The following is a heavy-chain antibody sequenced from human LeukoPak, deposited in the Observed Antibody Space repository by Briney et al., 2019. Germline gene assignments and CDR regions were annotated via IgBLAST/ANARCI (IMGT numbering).Heavy chain of an antibody. CDR3: ARDLGDFLRPYYFDY. CDR1: GFTFSSYS. CDR2: ISSSSSTI. J-gene: IGHJ4*02. Sequence: PGGSLRPSCAASGFTFSSYSMNWVRQAPGKGLEWVSYISSSSSTIYYADSVKGRFTISRDNAKNSLYLQMNRLRAEDTAVYYCARDLGDFLRPYYFDYWGQGTLVTVSS. V-gene: IGHV3-48*04. D-gene: IGHD3-3*01.